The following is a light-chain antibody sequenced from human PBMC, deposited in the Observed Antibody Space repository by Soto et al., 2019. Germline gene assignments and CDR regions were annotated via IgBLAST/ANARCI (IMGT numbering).Light chain of an antibody. J-gene: IGKJ1*01. CDR3: QHYIAWPE. Sequence: EIVLTQSPATLSVPPGERVTLSCRASQSVSSNLAWYQQKPGQAPRLLVYDASTRATGIPARFSGSGSGTEFTLAISSLQSVDFAVYYCQHYIAWPEFGQGTKVDIK. V-gene: IGKV3-15*01. CDR1: QSVSSN. CDR2: DAS.